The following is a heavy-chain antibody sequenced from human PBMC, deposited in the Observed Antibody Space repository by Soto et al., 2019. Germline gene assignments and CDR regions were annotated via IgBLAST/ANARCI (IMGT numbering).Heavy chain of an antibody. J-gene: IGHJ4*02. D-gene: IGHD5-18*01. CDR1: GFNFRSYG. V-gene: IGHV3-30*18. CDR2: ISDDGTNK. Sequence: PGGSLRLSCAASGFNFRSYGMSWVRQAPGKGLEWVAVISDDGTNKDYADSVKGRFTISRDNSKNTLYLRMNSLRAEDTAVYYCAKERMGRGDRYTAMVRGPRFDYSAQGTLVTVSS. CDR3: AKERMGRGDRYTAMVRGPRFDY.